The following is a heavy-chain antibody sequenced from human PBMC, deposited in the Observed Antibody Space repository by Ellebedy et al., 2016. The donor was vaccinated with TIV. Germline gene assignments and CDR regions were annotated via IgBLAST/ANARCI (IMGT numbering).Heavy chain of an antibody. CDR3: ARGDNYYYDSSGYYYNY. D-gene: IGHD3-22*01. J-gene: IGHJ4*02. CDR1: GYTFTSYF. V-gene: IGHV1-46*01. CDR2: INPGSGNS. Sequence: ASVKVSCKASGYTFTSYFLYWARQAPGQGLEWMGIINPGSGNSNYAQKFQGRVTMTRDTSTSTVYMELSSLRSEDTAVYYCARGDNYYYDSSGYYYNYWGQGTLVTVSS.